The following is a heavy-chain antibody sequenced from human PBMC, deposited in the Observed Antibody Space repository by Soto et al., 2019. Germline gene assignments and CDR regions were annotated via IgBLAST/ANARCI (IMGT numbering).Heavy chain of an antibody. Sequence: QVQLVQSGAEVKKPGASVKVSCKASGYTFTSYDIRWVRQAPGQGLEWMGWISAYNGNTNYAQKLQDRVTMTTDTSTSTAYMELRSLRSDDPAVYYCAREGGTMGAGWFDPWGQGTLVTVSS. D-gene: IGHD3-10*01. J-gene: IGHJ5*02. CDR3: AREGGTMGAGWFDP. CDR2: ISAYNGNT. CDR1: GYTFTSYD. V-gene: IGHV1-18*01.